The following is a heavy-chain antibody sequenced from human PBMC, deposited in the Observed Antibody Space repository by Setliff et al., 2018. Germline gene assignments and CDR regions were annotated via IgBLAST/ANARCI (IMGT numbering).Heavy chain of an antibody. CDR1: GFTFSSYS. D-gene: IGHD1-26*01. V-gene: IGHV3-21*01. CDR3: GRGLESAWEVLAQ. CDR2: ISSSSSYI. J-gene: IGHJ4*02. Sequence: GGSLRLSCAASGFTFSSYSMNWVRQAPGKGLEWVSSISSSSSYIYYADSVKGRFSVSRDESINTLYLQMNSLRLEDTAVYYCGRGLESAWEVLAQWDQGTLVTVSS.